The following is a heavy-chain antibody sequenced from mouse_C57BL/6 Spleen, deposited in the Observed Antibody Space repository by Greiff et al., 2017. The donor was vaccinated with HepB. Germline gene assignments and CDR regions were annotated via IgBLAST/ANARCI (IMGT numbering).Heavy chain of an antibody. CDR3: ARQYSVSSPPGFAY. D-gene: IGHD1-1*01. Sequence: VQLQQSGAELVRPGTSVKVSCKASGYAFTNYLIEWVKQRPGQGLEWIGVINPGSGGTNYNEKFKGKATLTADKSSSTAYMQLSSLTSEASAVYFLARQYSVSSPPGFAYGGQGLWSLSLQ. CDR1: GYAFTNYL. J-gene: IGHJ3*01. CDR2: INPGSGGT. V-gene: IGHV1-54*01.